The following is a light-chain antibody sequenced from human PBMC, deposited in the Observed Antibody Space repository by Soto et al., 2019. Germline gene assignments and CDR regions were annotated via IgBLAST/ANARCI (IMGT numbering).Light chain of an antibody. CDR2: VTSDGSH. J-gene: IGLJ3*02. V-gene: IGLV4-69*01. Sequence: QPVLTQSPSASASPGASVKLTCTLSSGHSDYAIAWHQQQPEKGPRYLMKVTSDGSHTKGDGIPDRFSGSSSGADRYLTISSLRSDAEADYYCQAWGTGGVFGGGTKLTVL. CDR1: SGHSDYA. CDR3: QAWGTGGV.